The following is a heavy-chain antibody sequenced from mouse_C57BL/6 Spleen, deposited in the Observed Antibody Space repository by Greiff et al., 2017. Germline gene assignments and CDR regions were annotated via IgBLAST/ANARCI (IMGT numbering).Heavy chain of an antibody. CDR2: IYPGGGYT. CDR3: ARSRRDAMDY. V-gene: IGHV1-63*01. CDR1: GYTFTNYW. J-gene: IGHJ4*01. Sequence: VQLQQSGAELVRPGTSVKMSCKASGYTFTNYWIGWAKQRPGHGLEWIGDIYPGGGYTNYNEKFKGKATLTADKSSSTAYMQVSSLTSEDSAIYYWARSRRDAMDYWGQGTSVTVSS.